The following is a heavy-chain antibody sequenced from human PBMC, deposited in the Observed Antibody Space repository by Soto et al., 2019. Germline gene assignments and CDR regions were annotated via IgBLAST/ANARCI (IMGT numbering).Heavy chain of an antibody. V-gene: IGHV4-4*02. CDR1: GGSISSSNW. D-gene: IGHD5-18*01. Sequence: SETLSLTCAVSGGSISSSNWWSCVRQPPGKGLEWIGEIYHSGNTNYNPSLKSRVTISVDKSKNQFSLKLSSVTAADTAVYYCARGGSIEMVTISDAFDIWGQGTMVTVSS. J-gene: IGHJ3*02. CDR3: ARGGSIEMVTISDAFDI. CDR2: IYHSGNT.